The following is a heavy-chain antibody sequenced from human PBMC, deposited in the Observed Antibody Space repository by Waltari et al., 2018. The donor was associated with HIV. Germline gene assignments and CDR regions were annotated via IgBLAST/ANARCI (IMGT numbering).Heavy chain of an antibody. D-gene: IGHD2-21*02. Sequence: EVQLVESGGGLVQPGGSLRLSCAASGFTVSSNYMSWVRQAPGKGRDGCSVIFSVGSTYYADSVKGRFTISRDNSKNTLYLQMNSLRAEDTAVYYCASIAYCGGDCYPRGMDVWGQGTTVTVSS. V-gene: IGHV3-66*01. J-gene: IGHJ6*02. CDR3: ASIAYCGGDCYPRGMDV. CDR1: GFTVSSNY. CDR2: IFSVGST.